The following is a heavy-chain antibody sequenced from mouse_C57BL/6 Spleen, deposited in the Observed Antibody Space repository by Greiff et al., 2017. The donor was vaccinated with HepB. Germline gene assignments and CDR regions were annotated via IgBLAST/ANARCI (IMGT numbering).Heavy chain of an antibody. V-gene: IGHV1-52*01. Sequence: QVQLQQPGAELVRPGSSVKLSCKASGYTFTSYWMPWVKQRPIQGLEWIGNIDPSDSDTHYTHKFKDKATMTVDKSSSTAYMQLSSLTSEDSAVYYCARSRDYYFGYWGKGTTLTVST. D-gene: IGHD3-3*01. J-gene: IGHJ2*01. CDR1: GYTFTSYW. CDR3: ARSRDYYFGY. CDR2: IDPSDSDT.